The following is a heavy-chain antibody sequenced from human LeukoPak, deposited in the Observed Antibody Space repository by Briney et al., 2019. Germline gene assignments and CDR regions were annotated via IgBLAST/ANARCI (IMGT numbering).Heavy chain of an antibody. D-gene: IGHD4/OR15-4a*01. CDR3: ARSHVLTTGELDC. V-gene: IGHV4-30-2*01. Sequence: SETLSLTCAVSGGSISSGGYSWSWIRQPPGKGLEWIGYIYHSGSTYYNPSLKSRVTISVDRSKNQFSLKLSSVTAADTAVYYCARSHVLTTGELDCWGQGTLVTVSS. CDR2: IYHSGST. CDR1: GGSISSGGYS. J-gene: IGHJ4*02.